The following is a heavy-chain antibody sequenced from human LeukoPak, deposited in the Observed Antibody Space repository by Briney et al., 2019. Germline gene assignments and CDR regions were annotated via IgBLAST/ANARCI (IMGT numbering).Heavy chain of an antibody. Sequence: PSETLSLTCTVSGDSISSSSYYWVWLRQPPGKGLEWIATIYYSGSTYYNPSLKSRVTISVDTSKNQFSLKLSSVTAADTAVYYCARVTGSYIFDYWGQGTLVTVSS. CDR3: ARVTGSYIFDY. D-gene: IGHD3-3*01. CDR2: IYYSGST. V-gene: IGHV4-39*07. CDR1: GDSISSSSYY. J-gene: IGHJ4*02.